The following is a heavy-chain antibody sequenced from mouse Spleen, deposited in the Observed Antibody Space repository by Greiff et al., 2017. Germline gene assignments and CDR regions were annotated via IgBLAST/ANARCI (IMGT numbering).Heavy chain of an antibody. CDR1: GYTFTSYG. V-gene: IGHV1-81*01. J-gene: IGHJ3*01. CDR3: ARYGNYEGAY. CDR2: IYPRSGNT. D-gene: IGHD2-1*01. Sequence: QVQLQQSGAELARPGASVKLSCKASGYTFTSYGISWVKQRTGQGLEWIGEIYPRSGNTYYNEKFKGKATLTADKSSSTAYMELRSLTSEDSAVYFCARYGNYEGAYWGQGTLVTVSA.